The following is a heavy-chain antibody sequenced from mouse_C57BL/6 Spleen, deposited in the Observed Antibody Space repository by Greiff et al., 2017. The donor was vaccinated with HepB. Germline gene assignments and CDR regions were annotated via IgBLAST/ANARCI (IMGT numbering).Heavy chain of an antibody. V-gene: IGHV1-64*01. CDR2: IHPNSGST. CDR1: GYTFTSYW. J-gene: IGHJ3*01. CDR3: ARIGYSSSYVAY. Sequence: QVQLQQPGAELVKPGASVKLSCKASGYTFTSYWMHWVKQRPGQGLEWIGMIHPNSGSTNYNEKFKSKATLTVDKSSSTAYMQLSSLTSEDSAVYYCARIGYSSSYVAYWGQGTLVTVSA. D-gene: IGHD1-1*01.